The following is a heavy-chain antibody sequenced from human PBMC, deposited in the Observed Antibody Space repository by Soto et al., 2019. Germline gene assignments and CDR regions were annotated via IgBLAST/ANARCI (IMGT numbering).Heavy chain of an antibody. D-gene: IGHD4-17*01. CDR2: IYYSGST. Sequence: QVQLQESGPGLVKPSQTLSLTCTVSGGSISSGDYYWSWIRQPPGKGLEWIGYIYYSGSTYYNPALRSRVTISVDTSKDQSSPKLSSVTAADTAVYYCAREPTLYGDHRYFDLWGRGTLVTVSS. CDR3: AREPTLYGDHRYFDL. CDR1: GGSISSGDYY. J-gene: IGHJ2*01. V-gene: IGHV4-30-4*01.